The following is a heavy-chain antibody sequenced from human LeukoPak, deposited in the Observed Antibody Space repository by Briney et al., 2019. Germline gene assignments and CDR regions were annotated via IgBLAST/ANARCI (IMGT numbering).Heavy chain of an antibody. Sequence: AGGSLRLSCAASGFTFSRHWMHWVRQAPGKGLEWISRINGDASETNYADFVKGRFAVSRDNSKNTLYLQMSSLRAEDTAVYYCVKGLYPIVRSPFDYWGQGTLVTVSA. V-gene: IGHV3-74*01. CDR1: GFTFSRHW. J-gene: IGHJ4*02. CDR3: VKGLYPIVRSPFDY. CDR2: INGDASET. D-gene: IGHD3-10*01.